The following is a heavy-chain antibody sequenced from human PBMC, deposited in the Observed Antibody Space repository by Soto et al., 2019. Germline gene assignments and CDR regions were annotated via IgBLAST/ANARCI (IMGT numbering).Heavy chain of an antibody. D-gene: IGHD2-15*01. J-gene: IGHJ4*02. Sequence: SETLSLTCSVSGGTISSYYWSWSRQPPGKGLEWIGYIYYSGSTGYNPSLKSRVTISVDTSKNQFCLKLSSVTAADTAVYSCASWPLCSGGSCSPAGNIDYWGQGTLVTVSS. CDR1: GGTISSYY. CDR3: ASWPLCSGGSCSPAGNIDY. CDR2: IYYSGST. V-gene: IGHV4-59*01.